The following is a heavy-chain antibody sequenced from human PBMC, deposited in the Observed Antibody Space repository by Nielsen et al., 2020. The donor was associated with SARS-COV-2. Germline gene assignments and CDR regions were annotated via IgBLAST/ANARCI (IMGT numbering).Heavy chain of an antibody. V-gene: IGHV3-30*18. CDR3: AKDYDGANWFDP. CDR2: ISYDGSNK. D-gene: IGHD3-3*01. J-gene: IGHJ5*02. CDR1: GFTFSSYG. Sequence: GESLKISCAASGFTFSSYGMHWVRQAPGKGLEWVAVISYDGSNKYYADSVKGRFTISRDNSKYTLYLQMNSLRAEDTAVYYCAKDYDGANWFDPWGQGTLVTVSS.